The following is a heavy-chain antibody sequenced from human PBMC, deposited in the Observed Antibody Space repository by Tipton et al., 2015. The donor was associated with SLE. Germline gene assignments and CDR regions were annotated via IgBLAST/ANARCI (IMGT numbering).Heavy chain of an antibody. CDR1: GGSISSYY. J-gene: IGHJ6*02. CDR2: IRSKAYGGTT. V-gene: IGHV3-49*03. D-gene: IGHD2-2*01. CDR3: TSAQTPEYCSSTSCSDYYGMDV. Sequence: LSLTCTVSGGSISSYYWSWIRQPAGKGLGWVGFIRSKAYGGTTEYAASVKGRFTISRDDSKSIAYLQMNSLKTEDTAVYYCTSAQTPEYCSSTSCSDYYGMDVWGQGTTVTVSS.